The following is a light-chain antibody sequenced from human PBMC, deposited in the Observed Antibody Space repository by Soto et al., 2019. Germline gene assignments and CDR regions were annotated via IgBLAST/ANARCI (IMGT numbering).Light chain of an antibody. CDR1: QSISTY. V-gene: IGKV1-39*01. J-gene: IGKJ1*01. Sequence: DIQMTQSPSSLSASVGDRVTITCRASQSISTYLNWYQQKPGKAPKLLIYAASNLHGGVPSTFSGSGSGTDFTLTISSLQPEDFATYYCQQSYSTLRTFGQGTRVEI. CDR3: QQSYSTLRT. CDR2: AAS.